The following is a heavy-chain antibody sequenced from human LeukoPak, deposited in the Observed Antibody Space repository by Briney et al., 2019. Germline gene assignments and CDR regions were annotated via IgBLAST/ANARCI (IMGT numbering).Heavy chain of an antibody. CDR3: ATPTGGTTDGWDY. J-gene: IGHJ4*02. CDR1: GYTLTESS. V-gene: IGHV1-24*01. D-gene: IGHD1-7*01. Sequence: ASVKVSRKVSGYTLTESSMHWVRQAPGKGLEWMGGFDPEDGETIYAQKFQGRVTMTEDTSTDTAYMELSSLRSEDTAVYYCATPTGGTTDGWDYWGQGTLVTVSS. CDR2: FDPEDGET.